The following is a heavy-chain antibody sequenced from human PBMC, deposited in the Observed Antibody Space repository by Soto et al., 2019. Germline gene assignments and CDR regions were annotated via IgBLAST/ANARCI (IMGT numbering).Heavy chain of an antibody. CDR1: GGTFSSYA. CDR2: IIPIFGTA. CDR3: AGAGGTDSSGYYYYYGMDV. J-gene: IGHJ6*02. V-gene: IGHV1-69*06. D-gene: IGHD3-22*01. Sequence: SVKVSCKASGGTFSSYAISWVRQAPGQGLEWMGGIIPIFGTANYAQKFQGRVTITADKSTSTDYMELSSLRSEDTAVYYCAGAGGTDSSGYYYYYGMDVCGHVTTVTVSS.